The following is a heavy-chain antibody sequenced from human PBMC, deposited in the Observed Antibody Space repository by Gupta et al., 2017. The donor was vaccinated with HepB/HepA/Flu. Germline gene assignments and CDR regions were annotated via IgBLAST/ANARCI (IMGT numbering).Heavy chain of an antibody. J-gene: IGHJ6*02. CDR3: ARGTGRIYREYYYYYGMDV. Sequence: QLQLVQSGAEVKKPSASVKVSCKASGYTFTSYDINWVRQATGQGLEWMGWRNPNSGNTGYAQKFQGRVTRTRNTYISTAYRERSSMRSEDTGVYYWARGTGRIYREYYYYYGMDVWGQGNTVTVSS. CDR2: RNPNSGNT. V-gene: IGHV1-8*01. CDR1: GYTFTSYD. D-gene: IGHD1-26*01.